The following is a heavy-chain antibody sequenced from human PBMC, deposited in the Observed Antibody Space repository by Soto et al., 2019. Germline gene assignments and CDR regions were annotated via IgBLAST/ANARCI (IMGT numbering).Heavy chain of an antibody. CDR3: AREAGCSGDTCNAYFDY. Sequence: QVHLVESGGGVVQPGGSLRLSCVASTLTFSTYGMHWVRQAPGKGLEWAAVISYESISTVYRDSVRGRFTISRDNSKNTLYLQMNSLTAEDTAVYYCAREAGCSGDTCNAYFDYWGQGTRVTVSS. J-gene: IGHJ4*02. CDR2: ISYESIST. V-gene: IGHV3-30*03. CDR1: TLTFSTYG. D-gene: IGHD2-15*01.